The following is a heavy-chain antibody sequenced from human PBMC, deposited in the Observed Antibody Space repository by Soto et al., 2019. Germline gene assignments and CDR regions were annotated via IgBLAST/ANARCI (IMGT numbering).Heavy chain of an antibody. J-gene: IGHJ4*02. CDR1: EGSFSGYD. V-gene: IGHV4-34*01. CDR3: AREGGPFYFGSVREF. Sequence: LETQCLRCAVYEGSFSGYDWRWIRQPPRKGLEWIGEINHSGSTNYNPSLKSRVTISVDTSKNQFSLKLSSVTAADTAVYYCAREGGPFYFGSVREFRGKGTLVPVS. CDR2: INHSGST. D-gene: IGHD3-10*01.